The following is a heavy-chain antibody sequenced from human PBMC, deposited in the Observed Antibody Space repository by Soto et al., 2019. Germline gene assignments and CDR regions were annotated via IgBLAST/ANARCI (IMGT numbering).Heavy chain of an antibody. D-gene: IGHD6-6*01. J-gene: IGHJ6*03. Sequence: ASVKVSCKASGYTLTSYDINWVRQATGQGLEWMGWMNPNSGNTGYAQKFQGRVTMTRNTSISTAYMELSSLRSEDTAVYYCARMYSSSSLYYYYYYYMDVWGKGTTVTVSS. V-gene: IGHV1-8*01. CDR3: ARMYSSSSLYYYYYYYMDV. CDR1: GYTLTSYD. CDR2: MNPNSGNT.